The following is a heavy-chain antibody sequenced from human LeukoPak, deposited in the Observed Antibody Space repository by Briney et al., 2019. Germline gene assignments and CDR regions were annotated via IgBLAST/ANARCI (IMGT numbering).Heavy chain of an antibody. Sequence: GGSLRLSCAASGFTFDDYAMHWVRQAPGKGLEWVSLISWDGNSTYYADSVKGRFTISRDNSRNSLYLQMNSLRAEDTALYYCASFELVITPERGDDAFDIWGQGTMVTVSS. CDR1: GFTFDDYA. D-gene: IGHD3/OR15-3a*01. V-gene: IGHV3-43D*03. CDR2: ISWDGNST. J-gene: IGHJ3*02. CDR3: ASFELVITPERGDDAFDI.